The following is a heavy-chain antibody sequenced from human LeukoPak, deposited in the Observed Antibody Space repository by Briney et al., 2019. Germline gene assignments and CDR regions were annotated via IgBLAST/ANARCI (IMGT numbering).Heavy chain of an antibody. Sequence: HPGRSLRLSCAASGFTFSSYGMHWVRQAPGKGLEWVAVISYDGSNKYYADSVKGRFTISRDNSKNTLYLQMNSLRAEDTAVYYCAKALWFGELDQTFDYRGQGTLVTVSS. J-gene: IGHJ4*02. CDR2: ISYDGSNK. CDR3: AKALWFGELDQTFDY. CDR1: GFTFSSYG. V-gene: IGHV3-30*18. D-gene: IGHD3-10*01.